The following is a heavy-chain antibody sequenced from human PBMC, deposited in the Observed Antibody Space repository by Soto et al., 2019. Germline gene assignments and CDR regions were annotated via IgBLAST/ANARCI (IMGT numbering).Heavy chain of an antibody. D-gene: IGHD3-16*02. CDR1: GFTFSSFA. CDR3: AKLPLRKITFGGVIVIQESFYYFHY. J-gene: IGHJ4*02. CDR2: ISSSGGTT. Sequence: TGGSLRLSCAVSGFTFSSFAMSWVRQAPGKGLEWVSVISSSGGTTYYTDSVKGRFTISRDNSKNTLYLQMNSLRAEDTAVYYCAKLPLRKITFGGVIVIQESFYYFHYWGQGTLVTVSS. V-gene: IGHV3-23*01.